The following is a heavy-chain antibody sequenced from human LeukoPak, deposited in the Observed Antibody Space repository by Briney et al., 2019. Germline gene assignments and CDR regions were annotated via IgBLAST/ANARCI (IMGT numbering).Heavy chain of an antibody. Sequence: PGGSLRLSCAASGFTISNYAMSWVRQAPGKGLEWVSAISGSGGSTYYADSVKGRFTISRDNSKNTLYLQMNSLRAEDTAVYYCAQVSRRFLEWESDNYWGQGALVTVSS. V-gene: IGHV3-23*01. CDR3: AQVSRRFLEWESDNY. CDR1: GFTISNYA. CDR2: ISGSGGST. J-gene: IGHJ4*02. D-gene: IGHD3-3*01.